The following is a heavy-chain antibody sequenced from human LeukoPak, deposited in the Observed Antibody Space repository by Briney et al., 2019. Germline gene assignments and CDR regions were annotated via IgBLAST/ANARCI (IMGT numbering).Heavy chain of an antibody. CDR2: INPNSGGT. V-gene: IGHV1-2*02. CDR3: ARDPMNSSGWSVNYFDY. D-gene: IGHD6-19*01. CDR1: GYTFTGYY. J-gene: IGHJ4*02. Sequence: ASVKVSCKASGYTFTGYYMHWVRQAPGQGLEWMGWINPNSGGTNYAQKFQGRVTMTRDTSISTAYMELSRLRSDDTAVYYCARDPMNSSGWSVNYFDYWGQGTLVTVSS.